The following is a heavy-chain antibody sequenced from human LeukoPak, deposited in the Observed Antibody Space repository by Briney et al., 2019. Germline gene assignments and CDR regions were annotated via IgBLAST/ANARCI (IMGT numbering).Heavy chain of an antibody. CDR3: TTDLPGRSDY. Sequence: KPGGSLRLSWAASGFTFSNAWMGWVGQAQGKGRGWVGRIKSKTDGGTTDYAAPVKGRFTISRDDSKNTLYLQMNSLKTEDTAVYYCTTDLPGRSDYWGQGTLVTVSS. V-gene: IGHV3-15*01. CDR1: GFTFSNAW. J-gene: IGHJ4*02. CDR2: IKSKTDGGTT.